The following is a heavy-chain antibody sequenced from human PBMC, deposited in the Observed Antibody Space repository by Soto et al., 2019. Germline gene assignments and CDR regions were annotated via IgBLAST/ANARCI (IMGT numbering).Heavy chain of an antibody. CDR3: VRVIAAAASKAFDI. Sequence: SETLSLTCTVSGGSISSGGYYWSWIRQHPGKGLEWIGYIYYSGSTYYNPSLKSRVTISVDTSKNQFSLKLSSVTAADTAVYYCVRVIAAAASKAFDIWGQGTMVTVSS. D-gene: IGHD6-13*01. CDR1: GGSISSGGYY. J-gene: IGHJ3*02. V-gene: IGHV4-31*03. CDR2: IYYSGST.